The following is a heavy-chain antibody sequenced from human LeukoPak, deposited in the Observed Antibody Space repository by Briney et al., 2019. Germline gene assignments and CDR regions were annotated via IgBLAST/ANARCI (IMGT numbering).Heavy chain of an antibody. CDR1: GFTFSDHY. CDR2: SRNKANSYTT. D-gene: IGHD1-26*01. Sequence: GGSLRLSCAASGFTFSDHYMDWVRQASGRGLEWVGRSRNKANSYTTEYAASVKGRFTISRDDSKNSLYLQMNSLKTEDTAVYYCARVRGGSWVAFYIWGQGTMVTVSS. J-gene: IGHJ3*02. V-gene: IGHV3-72*01. CDR3: ARVRGGSWVAFYI.